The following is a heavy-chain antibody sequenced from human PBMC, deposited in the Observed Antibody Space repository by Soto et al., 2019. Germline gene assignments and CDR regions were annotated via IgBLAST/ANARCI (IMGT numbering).Heavy chain of an antibody. CDR2: VKSEAGGGTI. J-gene: IGHJ3*02. CDR3: AHIGDLPQNDVFST. D-gene: IGHD2-21*01. CDR1: GITFTYAW. Sequence: EVQLVESGGGLVNPGGSLRLSCAASGITFTYAWMTWVRQAPGRGLEWVGRVKSEAGGGTIDYAAPVKGRFNISRDDSRTMLYLQMNTLKSEDTAGYYCAHIGDLPQNDVFSTWGQGTVVSVSS. V-gene: IGHV3-15*01.